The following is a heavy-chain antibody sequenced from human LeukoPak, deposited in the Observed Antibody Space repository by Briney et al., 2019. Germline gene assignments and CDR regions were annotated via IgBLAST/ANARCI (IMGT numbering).Heavy chain of an antibody. Sequence: RGSLRLSSAPSRYTFTDNNTSWICQAPGKGLEWVSYVSRSSSYTNYADSVKGRFTISRDDAKNSLYLQMNTLRAEDTAVYYCARMLATFDAFDIWGQGTMVSVSS. D-gene: IGHD2/OR15-2a*01. CDR2: VSRSSSYT. J-gene: IGHJ3*02. CDR1: RYTFTDNN. V-gene: IGHV3-11*03. CDR3: ARMLATFDAFDI.